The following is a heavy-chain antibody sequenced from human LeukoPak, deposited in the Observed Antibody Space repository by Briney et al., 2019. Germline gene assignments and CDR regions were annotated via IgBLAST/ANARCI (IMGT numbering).Heavy chain of an antibody. CDR3: ATKGQYDSSGPFAFDI. J-gene: IGHJ3*02. CDR2: IYYSGST. CDR1: GGSVSSGSYY. D-gene: IGHD3-22*01. V-gene: IGHV4-61*01. Sequence: KASETLSLTCTVSGGSVSSGSYYWSWIRQPPGKGLEWIGYIYYSGSTNYNPSLKSRVTISVDTSKNQFSLKLSSVTAADTAVYYCATKGQYDSSGPFAFDIWGQGTMVTVSS.